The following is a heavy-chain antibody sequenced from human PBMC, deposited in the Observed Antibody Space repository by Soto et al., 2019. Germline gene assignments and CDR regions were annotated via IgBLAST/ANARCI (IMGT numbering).Heavy chain of an antibody. CDR2: ISYDGSNK. J-gene: IGHJ6*02. CDR3: ARENYYYGLDV. Sequence: GGSLRLSCAASGFTFSSYAMSWVRQASGKGLEWVAVISYDGSNKYYADSVKGRFTISRDNSKNTLYLQMNSLRAEDTAVYFCARENYYYGLDVRGQGTTVTVS. CDR1: GFTFSSYA. V-gene: IGHV3-30*03.